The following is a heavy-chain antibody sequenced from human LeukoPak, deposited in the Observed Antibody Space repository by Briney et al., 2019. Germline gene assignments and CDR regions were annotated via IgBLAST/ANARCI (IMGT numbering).Heavy chain of an antibody. Sequence: GGSLRLSCAASGFTFSSYAMHWVRQAPGKGLEWVAVISYDGSNKYYADSVKGRFTISRDNSKDTLYLQMNSLRAEDTAVYYCAREDTFYLADGHYYYYMDVWGKGTTVTVSS. D-gene: IGHD3-16*01. V-gene: IGHV3-30*04. CDR3: AREDTFYLADGHYYYYMDV. J-gene: IGHJ6*03. CDR1: GFTFSSYA. CDR2: ISYDGSNK.